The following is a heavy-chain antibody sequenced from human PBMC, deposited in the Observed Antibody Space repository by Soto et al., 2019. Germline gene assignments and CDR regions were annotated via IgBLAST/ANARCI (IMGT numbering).Heavy chain of an antibody. D-gene: IGHD6-13*01. CDR2: INHSGST. Sequence: SETLSLTCAVYGGSFSGYYWSWIRQPPGKGLEWIGEINHSGSTNYNPSLKGRVTISVDTSKNQFSLKLSSVTAADTAVYYCARSGSSWYRAGGMDVWGQGTTVTVSS. CDR1: GGSFSGYY. V-gene: IGHV4-34*01. J-gene: IGHJ6*02. CDR3: ARSGSSWYRAGGMDV.